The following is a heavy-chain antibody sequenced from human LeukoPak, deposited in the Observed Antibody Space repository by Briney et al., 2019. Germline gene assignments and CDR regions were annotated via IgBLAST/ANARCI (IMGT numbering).Heavy chain of an antibody. CDR3: ARDRIHSHRAYDAFDI. V-gene: IGHV4-59*01. CDR1: GGSISSYY. Sequence: PSETLSLTCTVSGGSISSYYWSWLRQPPGKGLEWIGYIYYSGSTNYNPSLTSRVTISVDTSKNQFSLKLCSVTAADTAVYYCARDRIHSHRAYDAFDIWGQGTMVTVSS. D-gene: IGHD5-18*01. CDR2: IYYSGST. J-gene: IGHJ3*02.